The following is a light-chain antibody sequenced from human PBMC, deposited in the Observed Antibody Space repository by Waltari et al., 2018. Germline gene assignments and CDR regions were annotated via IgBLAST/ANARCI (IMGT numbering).Light chain of an antibody. CDR1: QSLLYSNGKTY. CDR2: EVS. J-gene: IGKJ2*01. V-gene: IGKV2D-29*01. CDR3: MQSVQFPVP. Sequence: DIVMTQTPPSLSVTPGQPASISCKSSQSLLYSNGKTYLSWYLQKPGQPPQLLIYEVSNRLSGVTDRVSGSGSGTDFTLKISRVEAEVVGVYDCMQSVQFPVPFGHGTKLEIK.